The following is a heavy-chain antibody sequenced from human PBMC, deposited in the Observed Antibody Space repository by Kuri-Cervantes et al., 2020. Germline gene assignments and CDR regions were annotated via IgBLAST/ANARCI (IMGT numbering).Heavy chain of an antibody. J-gene: IGHJ6*02. CDR2: ISYDGSNK. CDR3: AKGIVDYDFWSGYLDYYYYYGMDV. Sequence: GGSLRLSCAASGFTFSSYGMHWVRQAPGKGLEWVAVISYDGSNKYYADSVKGRFTISRDNSKNTLYLQMNSLRAEDTAVYYCAKGIVDYDFWSGYLDYYYYYGMDVWGQGTTVTVSS. CDR1: GFTFSSYG. V-gene: IGHV3-30*18. D-gene: IGHD3-3*01.